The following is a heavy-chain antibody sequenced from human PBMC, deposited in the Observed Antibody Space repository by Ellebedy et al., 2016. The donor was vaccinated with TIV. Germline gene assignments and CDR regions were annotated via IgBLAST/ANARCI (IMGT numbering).Heavy chain of an antibody. D-gene: IGHD3-10*01. V-gene: IGHV5-10-1*01. J-gene: IGHJ6*02. Sequence: GESLKISCKASGYSFSTYWITWVRQMPGKGLEWMVKIDPTDSHTNYSPSFLGLVTISADESASTAYLQWPSLKASDSATYYCSRHRGYGMDVWGQGTTVTVSS. CDR3: SRHRGYGMDV. CDR2: IDPTDSHT. CDR1: GYSFSTYW.